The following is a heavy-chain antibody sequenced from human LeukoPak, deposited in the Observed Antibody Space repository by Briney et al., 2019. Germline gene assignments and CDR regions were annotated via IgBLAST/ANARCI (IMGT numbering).Heavy chain of an antibody. J-gene: IGHJ4*02. Sequence: PGGSLRLSCAASGFTFSTYAMTWVRQAPGKGPEWVSVISGSGDNTYYADSVKGRFTISRDNSKNTVHLQLNSVRVEDTAVYYCAKPKRGTSMIRGAPFDYWGQGTLVTVSS. CDR3: AKPKRGTSMIRGAPFDY. CDR1: GFTFSTYA. D-gene: IGHD3-10*01. CDR2: ISGSGDNT. V-gene: IGHV3-23*01.